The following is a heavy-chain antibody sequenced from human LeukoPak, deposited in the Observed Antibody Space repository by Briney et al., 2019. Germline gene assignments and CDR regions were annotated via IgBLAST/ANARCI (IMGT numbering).Heavy chain of an antibody. CDR2: INPNSGGT. Sequence: ASVKVSCKASGYTLTGYYMHWVRQAPGQGLEWMGWINPNSGGTNYAQKFQGRVTMTRDTSISTAYMELSSLRSDDTAVYYCARAGVVVVPAAPMDVWGKGTTVTVSS. D-gene: IGHD2-2*01. CDR1: GYTLTGYY. V-gene: IGHV1-2*02. J-gene: IGHJ6*03. CDR3: ARAGVVVVPAAPMDV.